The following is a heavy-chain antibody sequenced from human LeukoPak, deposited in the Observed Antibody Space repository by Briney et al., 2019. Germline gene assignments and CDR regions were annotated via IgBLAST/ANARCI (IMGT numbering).Heavy chain of an antibody. V-gene: IGHV3-48*03. CDR1: GFTFSSYE. Sequence: GGSLRLSCAASGFTFSSYEMSWVRQAPGRGLEWISHISGSGTTIYYGDSVKGRFTISRDNAKNSLYLQMNSLRAEDTAIYYCAREGSSSCYDSCNWFDPWGQGTLVTVSS. CDR3: AREGSSSCYDSCNWFDP. D-gene: IGHD2-2*01. CDR2: ISGSGTTI. J-gene: IGHJ5*02.